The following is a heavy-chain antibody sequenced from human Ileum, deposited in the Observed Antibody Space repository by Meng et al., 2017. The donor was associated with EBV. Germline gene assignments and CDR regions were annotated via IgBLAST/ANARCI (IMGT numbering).Heavy chain of an antibody. Sequence: QVQLGQSGAGVKKPGASVKVSCKASGYTFTNYDISWVRQATGQGLEWMGWMNPKTGTAHYAQKFQGRVSMTRDTSITTAYMELSSLTSEDTAVYYCVRTLERGDYWGQGTLVTVSS. V-gene: IGHV1-8*01. J-gene: IGHJ4*02. D-gene: IGHD5-24*01. CDR3: VRTLERGDY. CDR1: GYTFTNYD. CDR2: MNPKTGTA.